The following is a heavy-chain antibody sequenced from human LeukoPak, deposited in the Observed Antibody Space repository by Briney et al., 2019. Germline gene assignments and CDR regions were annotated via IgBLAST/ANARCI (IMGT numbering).Heavy chain of an antibody. V-gene: IGHV1-2*02. D-gene: IGHD3-10*01. CDR2: INPNSGGT. Sequence: GASVKVSCKASGYTFTGYYMHWVRQAPGQGLEWMGWINPNSGGTNYAQKFQGRVTMTRDTSISTAYMELSRLRSGDTAVYYCARVVGSYYGSGSYPYYFDYWGQGTLVTVSS. CDR1: GYTFTGYY. J-gene: IGHJ4*02. CDR3: ARVVGSYYGSGSYPYYFDY.